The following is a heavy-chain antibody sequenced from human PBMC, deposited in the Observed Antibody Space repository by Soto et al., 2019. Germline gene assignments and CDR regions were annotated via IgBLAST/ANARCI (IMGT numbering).Heavy chain of an antibody. CDR2: IYYSGST. D-gene: IGHD4-17*01. Sequence: SETLSLTCTVSGGSISSSRYYWGWIRQPPGKGLEWIGSIYYSGSTYYNPSLKSRVTISVDTSKNQFSLKLSSVTAADTAVYYCARHHTVTTVLCYFDYWGQGTLVTVSS. CDR3: ARHHTVTTVLCYFDY. CDR1: GGSISSSRYY. J-gene: IGHJ4*02. V-gene: IGHV4-39*01.